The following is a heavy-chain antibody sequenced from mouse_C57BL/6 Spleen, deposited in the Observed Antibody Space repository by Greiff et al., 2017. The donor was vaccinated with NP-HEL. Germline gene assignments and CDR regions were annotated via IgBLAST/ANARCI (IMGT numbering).Heavy chain of an antibody. CDR2: FYPGSGSI. D-gene: IGHD1-1*01. CDR3: ARHEDLHYYGSRGAMDY. Sequence: VKLQESGAELVKPGASVKLSCKASGYTFTEYTIHWVKQRSGQGLEWIGWFYPGSGSIKYNEKFKDKATLTADKSSSTVYMELSRLTSEDSAVYFCARHEDLHYYGSRGAMDYWGQGTSVTVSS. J-gene: IGHJ4*01. CDR1: GYTFTEYT. V-gene: IGHV1-62-2*01.